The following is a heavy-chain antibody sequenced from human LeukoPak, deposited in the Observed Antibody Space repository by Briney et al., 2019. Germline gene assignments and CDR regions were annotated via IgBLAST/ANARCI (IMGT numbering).Heavy chain of an antibody. Sequence: PGGSLRLSCAASGFTFSNAWMSWVRQAPGKGLEWVGRIKSKTDGGTTDYAAPVKGRFTISRDDSKNTLYLQMNSLKTEDTAVYYCTTDPPEGYCSSTSCSLYYYYYGMDVWGQGTTVTVSS. CDR2: IKSKTDGGTT. CDR1: GFTFSNAW. J-gene: IGHJ6*02. V-gene: IGHV3-15*01. CDR3: TTDPPEGYCSSTSCSLYYYYYGMDV. D-gene: IGHD2-2*01.